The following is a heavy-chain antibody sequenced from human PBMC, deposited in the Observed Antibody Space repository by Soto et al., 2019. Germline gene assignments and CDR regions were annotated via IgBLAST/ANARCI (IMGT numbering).Heavy chain of an antibody. J-gene: IGHJ6*02. CDR1: GFTFSSYG. Sequence: GGSLRLSCAASGFTFSSYGMHWVRQAPGKGLEWVAVISYDGSNKYYADSVKGRFTISRDNSKNTLYLQMNSLRAEDTAVYYCAKDFLSSRFRSSGFYYGMDVWGQGTTVTVSS. D-gene: IGHD3-22*01. CDR2: ISYDGSNK. V-gene: IGHV3-30*18. CDR3: AKDFLSSRFRSSGFYYGMDV.